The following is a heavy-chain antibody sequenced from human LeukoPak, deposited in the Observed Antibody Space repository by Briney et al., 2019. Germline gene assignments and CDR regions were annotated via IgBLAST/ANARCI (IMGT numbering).Heavy chain of an antibody. CDR1: GFSFSSYA. CDR2: ISWNSGSI. D-gene: IGHD2-15*01. Sequence: GGSLRLSCTASGFSFSSYAMHWVRQAPGKGLEWVSGISWNSGSIGYADSVKGRFTISRDNAKNSLYLQMNSLRAEDTALYYCAKDLPRYCSGGSCPRGAFDIWGQGTMVTVSS. CDR3: AKDLPRYCSGGSCPRGAFDI. J-gene: IGHJ3*02. V-gene: IGHV3-9*01.